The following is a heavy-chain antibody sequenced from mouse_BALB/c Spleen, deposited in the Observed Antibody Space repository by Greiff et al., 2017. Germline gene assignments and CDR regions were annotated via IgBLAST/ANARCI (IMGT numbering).Heavy chain of an antibody. CDR3: ARHTAGAMDY. Sequence: EVHLVESGGGLVQPGGSLKLSCAASGFTFSSYTMSWVRQTPEKRLEWVAYISNGGGSTYYPDTVKGRFTISRDNAKNTLYLQMSSLKSEDTAMYYCARHTAGAMDYWGQGTSVTVSS. D-gene: IGHD1-2*01. V-gene: IGHV5-12-2*01. CDR1: GFTFSSYT. CDR2: ISNGGGST. J-gene: IGHJ4*01.